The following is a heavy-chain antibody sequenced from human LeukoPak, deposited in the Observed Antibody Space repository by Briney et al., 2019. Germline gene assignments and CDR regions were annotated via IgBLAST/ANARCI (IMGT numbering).Heavy chain of an antibody. CDR3: ARSDWMRWFDP. V-gene: IGHV4-59*08. CDR2: IYYSGST. Sequence: SETLSLTCTVSGGSINNYYWSWIRQAPGRGLEWIGYIYYSGSTTYNPSLKNRVTILVDTSKNEFSLKLRSVTAADTAVYYCARSDWMRWFDPWGQGTLVTVSS. D-gene: IGHD1-1*01. CDR1: GGSINNYY. J-gene: IGHJ5*02.